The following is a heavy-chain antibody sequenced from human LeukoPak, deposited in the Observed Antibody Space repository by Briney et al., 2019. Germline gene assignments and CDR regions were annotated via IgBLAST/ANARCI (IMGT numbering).Heavy chain of an antibody. CDR1: GFAFSAYG. D-gene: IGHD1-1*01. CDR3: ARGGPNWPSEPFDI. J-gene: IGHJ3*02. Sequence: QPGGSLRLSCAASGFAFSAYGMDWVRQAPGKGLEWVAVTWHDGTNKYYADSVKGRFTISRDNSKNTLCLQMDSLRAEDTAVYYCARGGPNWPSEPFDIWGQGTMVTVSS. V-gene: IGHV3-33*01. CDR2: TWHDGTNK.